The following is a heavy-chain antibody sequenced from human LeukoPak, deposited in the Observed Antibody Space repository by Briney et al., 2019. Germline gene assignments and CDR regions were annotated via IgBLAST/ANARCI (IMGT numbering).Heavy chain of an antibody. J-gene: IGHJ4*02. CDR1: GGSFSGYY. CDR3: AIQGQQLVFVDY. D-gene: IGHD6-13*01. CDR2: INHSGST. Sequence: SETLSLTCAVYGGSFSGYYWSWIRQPPGKRLDWIGEINHSGSTNYNPSLKSRVTISVDTSKNQFSLKLSSVTAADTAVYYCAIQGQQLVFVDYWGQGTLVTVSS. V-gene: IGHV4-34*01.